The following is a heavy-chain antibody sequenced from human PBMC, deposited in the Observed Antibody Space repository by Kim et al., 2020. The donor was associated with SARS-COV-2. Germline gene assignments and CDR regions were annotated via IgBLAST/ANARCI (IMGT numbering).Heavy chain of an antibody. CDR1: GFNFAGYD. Sequence: GGSLRLSCAASGFNFAGYDMSWVRQTPGQGLEWVSTISVGGNMVYAKSVKGRIAISRDNSRQTLDLHMTRLKVDDTAIYYCVPDPNGTFYWGRGTLVTVSS. V-gene: IGHV3-23*01. CDR3: VPDPNGTFY. CDR2: ISVGGNM. J-gene: IGHJ4*02.